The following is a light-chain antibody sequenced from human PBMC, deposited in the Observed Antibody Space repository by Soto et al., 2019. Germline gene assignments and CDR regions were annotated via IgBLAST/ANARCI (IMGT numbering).Light chain of an antibody. CDR2: AAS. CDR1: QSIRRS. V-gene: IGKV1-39*01. CDR3: QQSYSTPPWT. J-gene: IGKJ1*01. Sequence: DIQMTQSPSSLSASVADRVTITCRASQSIRRSLNWYQQKPGKAPNLLIYAASSLQTGVPSRFTGSGSGTDFSLTISSLQPEDFATYYCQQSYSTPPWTFGQGTKVDIK.